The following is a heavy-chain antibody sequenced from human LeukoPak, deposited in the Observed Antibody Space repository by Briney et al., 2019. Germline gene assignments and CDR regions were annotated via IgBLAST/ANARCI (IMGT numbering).Heavy chain of an antibody. CDR3: ASGLVVPYYFDY. D-gene: IGHD2-2*01. J-gene: IGHJ4*02. CDR1: GFTFSSYS. CDR2: ISSSSSYI. Sequence: PGGSLRLSCAASGFTFSSYSMNWVRQAPGKGLEWVSSISSSSSYIYYADSVKGRFTISRDNSKNTLYLQMNSLRAEDTAVYYCASGLVVPYYFDYWGQGTLVTVSS. V-gene: IGHV3-21*04.